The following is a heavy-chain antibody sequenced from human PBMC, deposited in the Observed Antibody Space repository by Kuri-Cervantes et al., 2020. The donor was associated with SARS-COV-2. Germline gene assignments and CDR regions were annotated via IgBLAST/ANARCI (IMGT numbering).Heavy chain of an antibody. D-gene: IGHD5-12*01. Sequence: SVKVSCKASGGTFSSYAISWVRQAPGQGLEWMGRIIPIFGTANYAQKFQGRVTMTEDTSTDTAYMELSSLRSEDTAVYYCATGAGWLRLRGYYFDYWGQGTLVTVSS. V-gene: IGHV1-69*06. CDR2: IIPIFGTA. J-gene: IGHJ4*02. CDR1: GGTFSSYA. CDR3: ATGAGWLRLRGYYFDY.